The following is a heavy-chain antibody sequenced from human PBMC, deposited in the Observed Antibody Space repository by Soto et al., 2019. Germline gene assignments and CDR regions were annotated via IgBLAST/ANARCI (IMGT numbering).Heavy chain of an antibody. Sequence: QVQLVQSGAEVKKPGASVKVSCKASGYTFTSYYMHWVRQAPGQGLEWMGIINPSGGSTSYAQKFQGRDTMTRDTSTSTVYMELSSLRSEDTAVYYCARDFKHSQQWLNFDYWGQGTLVTVSS. V-gene: IGHV1-46*03. D-gene: IGHD6-19*01. CDR2: INPSGGST. CDR1: GYTFTSYY. CDR3: ARDFKHSQQWLNFDY. J-gene: IGHJ4*02.